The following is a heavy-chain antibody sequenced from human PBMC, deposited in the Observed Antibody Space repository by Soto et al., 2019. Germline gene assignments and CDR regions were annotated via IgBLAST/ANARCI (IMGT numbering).Heavy chain of an antibody. CDR1: GFTFSSYS. D-gene: IGHD2-15*01. CDR3: ARDPPRPHVVVVAADDAFDI. Sequence: EVQLVESGGGLVKPGGSLRLSCAASGFTFSSYSMNWVRQAPGKGLEWVSSISSSSSYIYYADSVKGRFTISRDNAKNSLYLQMNSLRAEDTAVYYCARDPPRPHVVVVAADDAFDIWGQGTMVTVSS. V-gene: IGHV3-21*01. CDR2: ISSSSSYI. J-gene: IGHJ3*02.